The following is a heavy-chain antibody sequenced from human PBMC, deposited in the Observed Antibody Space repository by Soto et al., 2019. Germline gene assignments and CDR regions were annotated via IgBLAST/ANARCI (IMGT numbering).Heavy chain of an antibody. CDR2: IHHSGKS. CDR3: TRGSRIGIAAAGPGHYYYYVKDV. Sequence: SETLSLTCAVSGDSIGPSYWTWIRQSPGKGLECIGCIHHSGKSNYSPSLRSRVTMSVDTSKNQFPLKLSSVTAAHTAVYYCTRGSRIGIAAAGPGHYYYYVKDVWGQGTTVTVSS. CDR1: GDSIGPSY. D-gene: IGHD6-13*01. V-gene: IGHV4-59*01. J-gene: IGHJ6*02.